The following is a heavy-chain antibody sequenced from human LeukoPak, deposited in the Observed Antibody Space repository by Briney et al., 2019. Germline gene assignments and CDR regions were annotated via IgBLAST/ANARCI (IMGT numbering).Heavy chain of an antibody. CDR3: AKIVVITTSSPEYFQH. Sequence: GGSLRLSCAASGFTFSSYAMSWVRQAPGKGLEWVSAISGSGGSTYYADSVKGRFTISRDNSKNTLYLQMNSLRAEDTAVYYCAKIVVITTSSPEYFQHWGQGTLVTVCS. CDR1: GFTFSSYA. J-gene: IGHJ1*01. V-gene: IGHV3-23*01. D-gene: IGHD3-22*01. CDR2: ISGSGGST.